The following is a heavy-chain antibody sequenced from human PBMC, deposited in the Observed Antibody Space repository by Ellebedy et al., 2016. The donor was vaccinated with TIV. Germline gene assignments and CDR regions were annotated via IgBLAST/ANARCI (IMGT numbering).Heavy chain of an antibody. CDR2: IIPIFGTA. V-gene: IGHV1-69*13. Sequence: AASVKVSCKASGGTFSSYAISWVRQAPGQGLEWLGGIIPIFGTANYAQKFQGRVTITADESTSTAYMDLRSLRSDDTAVYYCARGDYDILTGYYKTGGMDVWGQGTTVTVSS. CDR3: ARGDYDILTGYYKTGGMDV. D-gene: IGHD3-9*01. CDR1: GGTFSSYA. J-gene: IGHJ6*02.